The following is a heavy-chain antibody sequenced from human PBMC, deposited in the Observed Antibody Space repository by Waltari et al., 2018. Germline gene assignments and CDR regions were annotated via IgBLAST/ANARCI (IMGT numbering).Heavy chain of an antibody. D-gene: IGHD3-9*01. V-gene: IGHV3-53*01. Sequence: EVQLVESGGGLIQPGESLRLSCAASGFIVSDHYMSWVRQAPGKGLEWVSLINTRGATSYADPVTGRCTISRDRSQNTLYLQMTGLRAEDTAVYYCASYLSGHPYWGQGTPVIVSS. CDR3: ASYLSGHPY. CDR1: GFIVSDHY. J-gene: IGHJ4*02. CDR2: INTRGAT.